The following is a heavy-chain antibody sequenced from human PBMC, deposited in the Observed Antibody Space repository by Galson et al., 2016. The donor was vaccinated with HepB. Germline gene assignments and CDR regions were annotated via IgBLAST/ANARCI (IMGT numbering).Heavy chain of an antibody. CDR2: INDRGST. V-gene: IGHV4-34*01. Sequence: ETLSLTCAVSGGSFSGLYWGWVRQPPGKGLQWIGEINDRGSTTYNPSLKSRVTISVDTSKNQFSLQLHSVTAADTAVYYCLIGSDRVMYFQQWGQGTLVTVSS. J-gene: IGHJ1*01. CDR1: GGSFSGLY. CDR3: LIGSDRVMYFQQ. D-gene: IGHD2-21*01.